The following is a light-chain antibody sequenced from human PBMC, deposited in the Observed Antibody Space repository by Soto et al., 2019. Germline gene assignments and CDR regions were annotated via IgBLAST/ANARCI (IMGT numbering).Light chain of an antibody. Sequence: EIVMTQSPATLSVSPGETATLYCRASQSVTYNLAWYQQKPGQGPRLLIYGAFTRSTGIPARFSGSGSGTAFSRTISSLQSAEFAVYYGQQYKNWPPLTFGGGTKVEIK. CDR1: QSVTYN. V-gene: IGKV3-15*01. J-gene: IGKJ4*01. CDR2: GAF. CDR3: QQYKNWPPLT.